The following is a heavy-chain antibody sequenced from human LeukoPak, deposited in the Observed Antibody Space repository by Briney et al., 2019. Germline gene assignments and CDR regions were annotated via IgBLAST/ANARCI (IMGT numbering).Heavy chain of an antibody. Sequence: GGSLRLSCAASGFTFSSCGMHWVRQAPGKGLEWVAVISYDGSNKYYADSVKGRFTISRDNSKNTLYLQMNSLRAEDTAVYYCAKGGLTPLGMDVWGQGTTVTVSS. V-gene: IGHV3-30*18. CDR1: GFTFSSCG. D-gene: IGHD2-15*01. J-gene: IGHJ6*02. CDR3: AKGGLTPLGMDV. CDR2: ISYDGSNK.